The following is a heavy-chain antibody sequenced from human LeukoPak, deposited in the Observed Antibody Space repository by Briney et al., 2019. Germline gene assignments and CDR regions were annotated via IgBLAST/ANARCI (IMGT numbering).Heavy chain of an antibody. V-gene: IGHV1-46*01. J-gene: IGHJ5*02. CDR1: GYTFTSYY. CDR3: AREGGCSGGSCYSRSNWFDP. D-gene: IGHD2-15*01. CDR2: INPSGGST. Sequence: ASVKVSCKASGYTFTSYYMHWVRQAPGQGLEWMGIINPSGGSTSYAQTFQGRVTMTRDTSTSTVYMELSSLRSEDTAVYYCAREGGCSGGSCYSRSNWFDPWGQGTLVTVSS.